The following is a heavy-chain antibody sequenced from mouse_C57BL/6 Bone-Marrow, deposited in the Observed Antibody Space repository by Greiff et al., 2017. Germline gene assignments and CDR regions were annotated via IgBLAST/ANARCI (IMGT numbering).Heavy chain of an antibody. CDR1: GYSITSGYY. V-gene: IGHV3-6*01. J-gene: IGHJ3*01. CDR2: ISYDGSN. Sequence: ESGPGLVKPSQSLSLTCSVTGYSITSGYYWNWIRQFPGNKLEWMGYISYDGSNNYNPSLKNRISLTRDTSKNQFFLKLNSVTAEDTATYYCARGGFAYWGQGTLVTVSA. CDR3: ARGGFAY.